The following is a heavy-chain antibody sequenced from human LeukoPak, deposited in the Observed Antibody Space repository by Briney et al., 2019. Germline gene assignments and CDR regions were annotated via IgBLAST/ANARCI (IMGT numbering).Heavy chain of an antibody. V-gene: IGHV3-23*01. CDR3: AKDVYYYDSSGYIGWYFDY. Sequence: QTGGSLRLSCAASEFTFSSYAMSWVRQAPGKGLEWVSAISGGGGRTYYAESVKVRFTISRDNCKNNLYLKMNSLRVEDTAVYYCAKDVYYYDSSGYIGWYFDYWGQGTLVTVSS. D-gene: IGHD3-22*01. J-gene: IGHJ4*02. CDR1: EFTFSSYA. CDR2: ISGGGGRT.